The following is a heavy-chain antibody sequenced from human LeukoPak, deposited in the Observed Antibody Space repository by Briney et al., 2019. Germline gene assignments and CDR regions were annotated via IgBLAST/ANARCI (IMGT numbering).Heavy chain of an antibody. J-gene: IGHJ4*02. CDR2: IYYSGST. D-gene: IGHD3-22*01. Sequence: SETLSLTCTVSGVSISSSGYYWGWIRQPPGKGLEWIGSIYYSGSTYYNPSLKSRVTISVDTSKNQFSLKLSSVTAADTAVYYCARRRRDSSGYYYFDYWGQGTLVTVSS. CDR3: ARRRRDSSGYYYFDY. V-gene: IGHV4-39*01. CDR1: GVSISSSGYY.